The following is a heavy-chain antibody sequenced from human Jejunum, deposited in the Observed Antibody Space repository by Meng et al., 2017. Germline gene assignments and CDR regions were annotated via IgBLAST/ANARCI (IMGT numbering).Heavy chain of an antibody. J-gene: IGHJ4*02. CDR3: ARDYYGAGVDY. CDR2: INPVSGDT. D-gene: IGHD4/OR15-4a*01. CDR1: GYTFTGQY. Sequence: ASVKVSCKTSGYTFTGQYVHWVRRAPGQGLEWMGRINPVSGDTDYEKKFQGRVTMTRDTSISTAYMELSRVQSDDTAIYYCARDYYGAGVDYWGQGTQVPSPQ. V-gene: IGHV1-2*06.